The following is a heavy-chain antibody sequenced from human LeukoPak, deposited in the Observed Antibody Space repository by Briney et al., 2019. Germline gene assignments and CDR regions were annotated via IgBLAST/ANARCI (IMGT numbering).Heavy chain of an antibody. D-gene: IGHD3-10*01. Sequence: ASGKVCCKASGYAFTSYDINLVRHGTGQGLELMGWMTPNSGNTGYAQKVQGRGTMTRNTSISTAYMELSSLRSEDTAVYYCARRRRGVVRGLAPFDPWGQGTLVTVSS. V-gene: IGHV1-8*01. CDR3: ARRRRGVVRGLAPFDP. CDR2: MTPNSGNT. J-gene: IGHJ5*02. CDR1: GYAFTSYD.